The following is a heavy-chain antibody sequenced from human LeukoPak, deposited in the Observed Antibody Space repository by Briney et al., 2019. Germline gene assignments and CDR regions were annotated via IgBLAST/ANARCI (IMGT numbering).Heavy chain of an antibody. Sequence: SVKVSCKASGGTFSSYAISWVRQAPGQGLEWMGGIIPIFGTANYAQKFQGRVTITADESTSTAYMELNSLRSEDTAVYYCATASARLGDYYAIWGQGTLVTVSS. J-gene: IGHJ4*02. D-gene: IGHD3-22*01. CDR1: GGTFSSYA. CDR3: ATASARLGDYYAI. CDR2: IIPIFGTA. V-gene: IGHV1-69*01.